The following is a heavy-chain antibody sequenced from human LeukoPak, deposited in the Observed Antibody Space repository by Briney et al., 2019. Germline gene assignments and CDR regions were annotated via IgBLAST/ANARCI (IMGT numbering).Heavy chain of an antibody. CDR2: MNPNTGDT. Sequence: ASVRVSCKASGYTFNGYDTNWVRQAQGPGLEWKGWMNPNTGDTGYAQKFQGRVAMTRNTSIDTAYMELSGLKSEDTAVYYCTRGSLSGSSRDYWGQGTLVTVSS. D-gene: IGHD1-26*01. CDR3: TRGSLSGSSRDY. V-gene: IGHV1-8*01. J-gene: IGHJ4*02. CDR1: GYTFNGYD.